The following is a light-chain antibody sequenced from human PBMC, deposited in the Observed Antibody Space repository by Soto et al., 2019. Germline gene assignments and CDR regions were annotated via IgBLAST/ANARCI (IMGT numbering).Light chain of an antibody. CDR1: QSVGTF. V-gene: IGKV3-11*01. J-gene: IGKJ2*01. CDR3: QHRTNWPRT. Sequence: EVVLTQSPVTLSLSPGERDTLSCRASQSVGTFLAWYQQKPGQAPRLIIYDTSNRATGIPARFSGTGSGTDFALTISSVEPDDFAVYFCQHRTNWPRTFGQGTKLDIK. CDR2: DTS.